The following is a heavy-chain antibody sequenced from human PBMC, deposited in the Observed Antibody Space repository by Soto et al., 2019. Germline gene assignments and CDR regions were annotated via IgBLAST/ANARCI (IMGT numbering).Heavy chain of an antibody. Sequence: SETLSLTCAVSGDSISSSSYYWAWIRQPPGKGLEWIGSIHYRANSYYSPSLKSRITISVDTSKNQISLRLSSVTAADTAVYYCARPLQLAVSGFDPWGQGTLVTVS. V-gene: IGHV4-39*01. CDR2: IHYRANS. D-gene: IGHD3-3*02. CDR1: GDSISSSSYY. CDR3: ARPLQLAVSGFDP. J-gene: IGHJ5*02.